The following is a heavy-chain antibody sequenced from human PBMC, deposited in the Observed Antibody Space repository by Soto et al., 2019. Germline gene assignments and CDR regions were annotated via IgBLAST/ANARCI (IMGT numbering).Heavy chain of an antibody. J-gene: IGHJ6*02. Sequence: EVQLLESGGGLVQPGGSLRLSCAVSGLTFSYFAMSWVRQAPGKGLEWVSAFSGSGGITYYADSVKGRFTISRDNSKNTLFLQMNSLRAEDTAVYYCALLGRSGSGRPYYYGMDVWGQGTTVTVSS. CDR2: FSGSGGIT. CDR1: GLTFSYFA. CDR3: ALLGRSGSGRPYYYGMDV. D-gene: IGHD3-10*01. V-gene: IGHV3-23*01.